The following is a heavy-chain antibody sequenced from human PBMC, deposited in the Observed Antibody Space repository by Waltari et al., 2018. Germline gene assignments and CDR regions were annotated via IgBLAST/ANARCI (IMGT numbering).Heavy chain of an antibody. J-gene: IGHJ4*02. CDR3: VHTGPAPGEDFDY. CDR1: GFSLSTNGVG. V-gene: IGHV2-5*04. Sequence: QITLKESGPTLVKPTQTLTLTCTFSGFSLSTNGVGVGWIRQPPGKALEWLALIYWHDHEHFSPSLKTRLAITKDTSKNQVVLTMTNMDPIDTGTYYCVHTGPAPGEDFDYWGQGTLVTVSS. D-gene: IGHD6-13*01. CDR2: IYWHDHE.